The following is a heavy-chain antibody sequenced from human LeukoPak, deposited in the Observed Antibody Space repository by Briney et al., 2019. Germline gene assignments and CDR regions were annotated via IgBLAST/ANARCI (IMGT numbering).Heavy chain of an antibody. CDR1: GGTFSSYA. Sequence: ASVKVSCKASGGTFSSYAISWVRQAPGQGLEWMGGIIPIFGTANYAQKFQGRVTVTTDESTSTAYMELSSLRSEDTAVYYCARVLGGYCSSTSCYTGYFQHWGQGTLVTVSS. V-gene: IGHV1-69*05. J-gene: IGHJ1*01. D-gene: IGHD2-2*02. CDR3: ARVLGGYCSSTSCYTGYFQH. CDR2: IIPIFGTA.